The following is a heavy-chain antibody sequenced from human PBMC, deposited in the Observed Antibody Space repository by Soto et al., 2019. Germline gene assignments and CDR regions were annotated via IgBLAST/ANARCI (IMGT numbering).Heavy chain of an antibody. CDR1: GFTFSNYA. CDR2: ISGSGGSP. D-gene: IGHD2-2*01. J-gene: IGHJ6*02. Sequence: GGSLRLSCAASGFTFSNYAMNWVRQAPGKGLEWVSTISGSGGSPYYADSVKGRFTISRDNSGNTLFLEMYSLRAEDTAVYYCARYIPGVRYYGMDVWGQGTTVTVSS. V-gene: IGHV3-23*01. CDR3: ARYIPGVRYYGMDV.